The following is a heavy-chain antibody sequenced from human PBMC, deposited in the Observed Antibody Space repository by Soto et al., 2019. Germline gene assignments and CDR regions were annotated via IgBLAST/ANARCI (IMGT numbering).Heavy chain of an antibody. Sequence: GSLKISCKASGYNFISYWINWVRQKPGKGLEWMGRIDPSDSYTNYSPSFQGHVTISADKSISTAYLQWSSLKASDTAMYYCTKQGGHKPIDDWGQGTLVTVCS. CDR2: IDPSDSYT. CDR1: GYNFISYW. CDR3: TKQGGHKPIDD. D-gene: IGHD3-16*01. J-gene: IGHJ4*02. V-gene: IGHV5-10-1*01.